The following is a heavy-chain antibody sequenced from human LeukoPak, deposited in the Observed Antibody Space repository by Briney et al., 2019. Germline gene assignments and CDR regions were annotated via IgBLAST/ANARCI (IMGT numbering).Heavy chain of an antibody. CDR3: ARTNTAMADLLSY. D-gene: IGHD5-18*01. CDR1: GFTFSSYA. V-gene: IGHV3-30-3*01. Sequence: PRGSLRLSCAASGFTFSSYAMDWVRQAPGKGLEWVAVISYDGSNKYYADSVKGRFTISRDNSKNTLYLQMNSLRAEDTAVYYCARTNTAMADLLSYWGQGTLVTVSS. CDR2: ISYDGSNK. J-gene: IGHJ4*02.